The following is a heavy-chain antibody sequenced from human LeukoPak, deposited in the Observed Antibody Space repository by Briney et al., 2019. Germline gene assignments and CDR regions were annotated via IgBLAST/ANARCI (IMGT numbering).Heavy chain of an antibody. CDR1: GYTLTSYY. Sequence: EASVKVSCKASGYTLTSYYMHWVRQAPGQGLEWMGLINPTVGDTIYAQKFQGRVTMTRDMSTSTVYMELSSLRSDDTAVYYCARYGFSSSWQGGWHAFDIWGQGTMVTASS. CDR3: ARYGFSSSWQGGWHAFDI. CDR2: INPTVGDT. D-gene: IGHD6-13*01. V-gene: IGHV1-46*01. J-gene: IGHJ3*02.